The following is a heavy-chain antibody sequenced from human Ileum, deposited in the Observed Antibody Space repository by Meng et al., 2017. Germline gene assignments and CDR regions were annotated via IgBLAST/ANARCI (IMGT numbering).Heavy chain of an antibody. CDR2: IYYSGST. D-gene: IGHD3-22*01. CDR3: AQPRITMTLGGFRTGWFDP. J-gene: IGHJ5*02. Sequence: QLQLQESGPGLVKPSETRSHTCTGSGGAISSSSYYWGWIRQPPGKGLEWIGSIYYSGSTYYNPSLKSRVTISVDTSKNQFSLKLSSVTAADTAVYYCAQPRITMTLGGFRTGWFDPWGQGTLVTVFS. V-gene: IGHV4-39*01. CDR1: GGAISSSSYY.